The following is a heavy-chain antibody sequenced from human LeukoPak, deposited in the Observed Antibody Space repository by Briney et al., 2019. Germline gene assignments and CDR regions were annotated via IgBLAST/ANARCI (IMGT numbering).Heavy chain of an antibody. CDR3: ARGVSNYDSSGYSEYYYYYYYMDV. J-gene: IGHJ6*03. V-gene: IGHV1-8*03. CDR1: GYTFTSYD. D-gene: IGHD3-22*01. Sequence: GASVKVSCKASGYTFTSYDINWVRQATGQGLEWMGWMNPNSGNTGYAQKFQGRVTITRNTSISTAYMELSSLRSEDTAVYYCARGVSNYDSSGYSEYYYYYYYMDVWGKGTTVTVSS. CDR2: MNPNSGNT.